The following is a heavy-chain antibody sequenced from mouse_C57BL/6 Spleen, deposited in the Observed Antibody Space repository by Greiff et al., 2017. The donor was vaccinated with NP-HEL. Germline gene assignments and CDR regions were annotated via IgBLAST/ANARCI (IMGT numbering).Heavy chain of an antibody. D-gene: IGHD2-1*01. CDR2: IDPSDSYT. CDR3: ARGGNRGWFAY. Sequence: QVQLQQPGAELVRPGTSVKLSCKASGYTFTSYWMHWVKQRPGQGLEWIGVIDPSDSYTNYNQKFKGKATLTVDTSSSTAYMQLSSLTSEDSAVYYRARGGNRGWFAYWGQGTLVTVSA. CDR1: GYTFTSYW. V-gene: IGHV1-59*01. J-gene: IGHJ3*01.